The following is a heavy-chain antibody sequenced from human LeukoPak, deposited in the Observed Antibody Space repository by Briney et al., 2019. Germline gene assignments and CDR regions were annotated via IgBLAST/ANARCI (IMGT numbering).Heavy chain of an antibody. CDR1: GFTFDDYA. CDR2: ISWNSGSI. V-gene: IGHV3-9*01. CDR3: EKDLRSSINWYFDL. J-gene: IGHJ2*01. Sequence: GGSLRLSCAASGFTFDDYAMHWVRQAPGKGLEWVSGISWNSGSIGYADSVKGRFTISRDNAKNSLYLQMNSLRAEDTALYYCEKDLRSSINWYFDLWGRGTLVTVSS.